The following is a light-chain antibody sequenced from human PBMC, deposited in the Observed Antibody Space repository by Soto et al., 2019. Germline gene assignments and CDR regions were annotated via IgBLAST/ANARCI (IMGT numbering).Light chain of an antibody. CDR1: QSISTW. Sequence: DIQMTQSPSTLSASVGDRVTITCRASQSISTWLAWYQQKPGKAPKLLSLERGVPSRFSGSGSGTGFTLTISSLQPDDSASYYCQQYHSYPWTFGQGTKVDTK. J-gene: IGKJ1*01. CDR3: QQYHSYPWT. V-gene: IGKV1-5*01.